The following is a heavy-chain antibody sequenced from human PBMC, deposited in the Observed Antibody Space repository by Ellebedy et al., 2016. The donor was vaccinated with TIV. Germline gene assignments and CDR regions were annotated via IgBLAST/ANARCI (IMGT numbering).Heavy chain of an antibody. CDR1: GYTFTSYY. J-gene: IGHJ6*02. D-gene: IGHD3-10*01. V-gene: IGHV1-46*01. CDR2: INPSGGST. Sequence: ASVKVSCXTSGYTFTSYYMHWVRQAPGQGLEWMGIINPSGGSTSYAQKFQGRVTMTRDTSTSTVYMELSSLRSEDTAVYYCARAGTPYYYGSGNGMDVWGQGTTVTVSS. CDR3: ARAGTPYYYGSGNGMDV.